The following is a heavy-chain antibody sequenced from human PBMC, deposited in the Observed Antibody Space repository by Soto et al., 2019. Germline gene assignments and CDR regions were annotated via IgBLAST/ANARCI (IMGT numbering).Heavy chain of an antibody. CDR2: ISAYNGKT. CDR1: GYTFTSYG. J-gene: IGHJ6*02. D-gene: IGHD2-15*01. Sequence: QVQLVQSGGEVKKPGASVKLSCTASGYTFTSYGISWVRQAPGQGLEWMGWISAYNGKTNYAQNVQGRVTMTTDTSTSTAYMDLRSLRSDDTAVYYCARGSDVNYYHGMDVWGQGTTVTVSS. CDR3: ARGSDVNYYHGMDV. V-gene: IGHV1-18*01.